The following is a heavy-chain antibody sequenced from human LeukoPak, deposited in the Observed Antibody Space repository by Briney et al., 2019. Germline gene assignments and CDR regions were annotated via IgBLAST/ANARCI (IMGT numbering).Heavy chain of an antibody. CDR1: GFTFSSYA. CDR3: AKDPSYSYDSNGYYRFDY. V-gene: IGHV3-23*01. D-gene: IGHD3-22*01. Sequence: PGGSLRLSCAASGFTFSSYAMNWVRQAPGKGLEWVSSISGSGGTTYYADSVKGRFTISRDNSKNTLYLQMNSLRAEDTAVYYCAKDPSYSYDSNGYYRFDYWGQGTLVTVSS. J-gene: IGHJ4*02. CDR2: ISGSGGTT.